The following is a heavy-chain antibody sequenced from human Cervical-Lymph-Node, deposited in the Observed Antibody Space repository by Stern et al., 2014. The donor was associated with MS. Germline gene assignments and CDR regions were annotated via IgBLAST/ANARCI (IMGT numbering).Heavy chain of an antibody. CDR3: AKGGIYSGYDCLDY. V-gene: IGHV3-23*04. CDR2: ISDSGGTT. CDR1: GFTFSNYA. D-gene: IGHD5-12*01. Sequence: EVQLVESGGGLAQPGGSLRLSCAASGFTFSNYAMSWVRQAPGKGLEGVSVISDSGGTTYYADSVKGRLTISRDNSKNTLYLQMNSLRAEDTAVYYCAKGGIYSGYDCLDYWGQGILVTVSS. J-gene: IGHJ4*02.